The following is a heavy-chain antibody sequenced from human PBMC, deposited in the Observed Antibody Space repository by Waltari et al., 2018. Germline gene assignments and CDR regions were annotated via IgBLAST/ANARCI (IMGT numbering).Heavy chain of an antibody. Sequence: QVQLVQSGAEVKKPGSSVKVSCKASGGTFSSYAISWVRQAPGQGLEWMGGIIPIFGTANYAQKFQGRVTITADESTSTAYMELSSLRSEDTAVYYCARHRRGVVVVPAAIYYYYYMDVWGKGTTVTISS. CDR2: IIPIFGTA. D-gene: IGHD2-2*01. CDR3: ARHRRGVVVVPAAIYYYYYMDV. CDR1: GGTFSSYA. V-gene: IGHV1-69*12. J-gene: IGHJ6*03.